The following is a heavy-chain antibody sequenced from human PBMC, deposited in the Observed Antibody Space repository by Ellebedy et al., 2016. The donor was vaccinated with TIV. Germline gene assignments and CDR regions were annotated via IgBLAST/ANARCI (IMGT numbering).Heavy chain of an antibody. J-gene: IGHJ4*02. CDR3: AKTWGVTNFDY. D-gene: IGHD3-10*01. V-gene: IGHV4-59*08. CDR1: GGSISSYY. CDR2: IYHSGT. Sequence: MPSETLSLTCTVSGGSISSYYWSWIRQPPGKGLEWIGYIYHSGTKYNPSLESRLTISADTSKNQFSLKLTSVTAADTAVYYCAKTWGVTNFDYWGQGIMVTVAS.